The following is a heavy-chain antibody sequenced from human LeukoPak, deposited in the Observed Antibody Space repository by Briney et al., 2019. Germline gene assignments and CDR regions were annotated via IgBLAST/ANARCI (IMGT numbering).Heavy chain of an antibody. CDR2: IYYSGST. Sequence: KPSETLSPTCSVSGGSISSGTYYWGWLPQPPGQGLEWIGSIYYSGSTYYNASLKSRVTISVDTYKNDFSLKLSSVTAADTAVYYCARQGSDYEPFDDWGQGTLVTVSS. CDR3: ARQGSDYEPFDD. V-gene: IGHV4-39*01. J-gene: IGHJ4*02. CDR1: GGSISSGTYY. D-gene: IGHD5-12*01.